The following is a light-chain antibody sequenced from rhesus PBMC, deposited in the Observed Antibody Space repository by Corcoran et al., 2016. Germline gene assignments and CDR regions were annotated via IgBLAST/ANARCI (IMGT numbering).Light chain of an antibody. CDR3: LQYSSSPFT. V-gene: IGKV1-22*01. Sequence: DIQMTQSPSSLSASVGDTVTITCRASQSISSWLDWYQQKPGKAPKLLSYKASNLQRGVPSRFSGSGSWTDFTLTISSLQPEDFATYYCLQYSSSPFTFGPGTKLDIK. CDR2: KAS. J-gene: IGKJ3*01. CDR1: QSISSW.